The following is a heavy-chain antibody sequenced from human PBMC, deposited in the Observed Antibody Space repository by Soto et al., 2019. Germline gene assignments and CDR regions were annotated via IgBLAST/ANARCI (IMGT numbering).Heavy chain of an antibody. D-gene: IGHD4-17*01. CDR3: ARDPAVTTYFDY. V-gene: IGHV3-66*01. J-gene: IGHJ4*02. CDR1: GFTVSSNY. CDR2: MYGGGGT. Sequence: EVQLVESGGGLVQPGGSLRLSCAASGFTVSSNYMSWVRQAPGKGLECVSVMYGGGGTYYADSVKGRFTISRDNSKNSLDLQMNSLRAEDTAVYYCARDPAVTTYFDYWGQGTLVTVSS.